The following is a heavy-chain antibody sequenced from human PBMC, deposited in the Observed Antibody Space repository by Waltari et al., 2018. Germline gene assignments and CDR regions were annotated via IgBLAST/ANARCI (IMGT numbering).Heavy chain of an antibody. CDR3: AKVATSNDDAFDI. J-gene: IGHJ3*02. V-gene: IGHV3-30*02. D-gene: IGHD1-1*01. Sequence: QVQLVESGGGVVQPGGSLRLSCAASGFTFRSYGMHWVRQAPGKGLEWVAFIRYDGSNKYYADSVKGRFTISRDNSKNTLYLQMNSLRAEDTAVYYCAKVATSNDDAFDIWGQGTMVTVSS. CDR1: GFTFRSYG. CDR2: IRYDGSNK.